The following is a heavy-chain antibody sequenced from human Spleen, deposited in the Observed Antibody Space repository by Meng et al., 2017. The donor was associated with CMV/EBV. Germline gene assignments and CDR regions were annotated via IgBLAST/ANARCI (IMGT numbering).Heavy chain of an antibody. Sequence: GSLKISCAASGFTFGHYAMTWVRQAPGEGLQWVSYISGSGGSTYYAESVKGRFTISRDNSKNTLYLQMNSLRVDDTAVYYCARDYIIPAAGFDSWGQGSLVTVSS. CDR3: ARDYIIPAAGFDS. V-gene: IGHV3-23*01. CDR1: GFTFGHYA. J-gene: IGHJ4*02. D-gene: IGHD6-13*01. CDR2: ISGSGGST.